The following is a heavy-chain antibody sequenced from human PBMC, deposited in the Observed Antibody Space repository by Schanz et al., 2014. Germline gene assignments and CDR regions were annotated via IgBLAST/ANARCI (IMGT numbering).Heavy chain of an antibody. J-gene: IGHJ6*02. Sequence: HLVESGGGLIQPGGSLRLSCAASGFTVSDNYMTWVRQAPGKGLEWVSSISSSSSYIYYADSVKGRFTISRDNAKSSLFLQMNSLRAEDTGVYYCAGAAYCRGAGCALYYALDVWGQGTTVTVSS. CDR1: GFTVSDNY. V-gene: IGHV3-21*04. CDR2: ISSSSSYI. D-gene: IGHD2-15*01. CDR3: AGAAYCRGAGCALYYALDV.